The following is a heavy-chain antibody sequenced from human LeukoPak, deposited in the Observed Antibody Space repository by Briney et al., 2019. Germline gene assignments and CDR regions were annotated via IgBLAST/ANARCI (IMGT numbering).Heavy chain of an antibody. Sequence: SQTLPLTCGISGDSVSSNCAAWNWITQSPSRGLEWLVSTHFRAKWYNDDAVSVKSRITINPDTSKNPFSLQLNSVTPEDTAVYYCAIGSPYIVVVPAAISNTYYYYYMDVWGKGTTVTVSS. CDR3: AIGSPYIVVVPAAISNTYYYYYMDV. CDR1: GDSVSSNCAA. J-gene: IGHJ6*03. V-gene: IGHV6-1*01. D-gene: IGHD2-2*01. CDR2: THFRAKWYN.